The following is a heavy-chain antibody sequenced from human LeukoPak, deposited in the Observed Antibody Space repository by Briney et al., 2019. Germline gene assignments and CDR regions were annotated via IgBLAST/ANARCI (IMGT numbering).Heavy chain of an antibody. CDR3: ARRATGAGHFDY. V-gene: IGHV3-74*01. D-gene: IGHD6-19*01. J-gene: IGHJ4*02. Sequence: GGSLRLSCAASGITFSYYWMHWVRQAPGKGLVWVSRIDADGSSANYADSVKGRFTISRDNAKNSLYLQMNSLRAEDTAVYYCARRATGAGHFDYWGQGTLVTVSS. CDR2: IDADGSSA. CDR1: GITFSYYW.